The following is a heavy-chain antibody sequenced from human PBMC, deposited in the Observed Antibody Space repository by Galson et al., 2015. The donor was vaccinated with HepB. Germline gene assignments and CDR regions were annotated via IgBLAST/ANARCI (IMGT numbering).Heavy chain of an antibody. CDR3: ASQTYYYSGMDV. V-gene: IGHV4-59*01. Sequence: ETLSLTCTVSGGSISSSFWSWIRQPPGKGLEWIGYIYYSGSTSYNPSLKSRATISVDTSKNQFSLNLSSVTAADTAVYYCASQTYYYSGMDVWGPGTTVTVSS. J-gene: IGHJ6*02. CDR2: IYYSGST. CDR1: GGSISSSF.